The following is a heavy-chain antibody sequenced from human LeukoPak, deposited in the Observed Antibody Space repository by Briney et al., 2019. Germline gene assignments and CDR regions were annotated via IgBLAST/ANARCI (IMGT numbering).Heavy chain of an antibody. CDR3: AKDRGVTGNAYYFDS. CDR2: ITGTGTGDST. CDR1: GFTFSTYA. J-gene: IGHJ4*02. V-gene: IGHV3-23*01. Sequence: GGSLRLSCAASGFTFSTYAMSWVRQAPGKGLEWVSAITGTGTGDSTYYADSVKGRFTISRDNSKNTQYMQMDSPGVEDTAVYYCAKDRGVTGNAYYFDSWGQGTLVTVSS. D-gene: IGHD7-27*01.